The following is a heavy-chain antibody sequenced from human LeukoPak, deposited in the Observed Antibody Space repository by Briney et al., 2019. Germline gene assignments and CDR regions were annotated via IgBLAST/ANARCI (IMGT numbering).Heavy chain of an antibody. CDR2: ISWNSGIL. Sequence: GGSLRLSCAASGFTFDDYTMHWVRQAPGKGLEWVSSISWNSGILGYADSVKGRFTISRDNAKNYLYLQLNGLRPEDTALYYCAKENSYYYESGGPFDYWSQGTLVTVSS. D-gene: IGHD3-22*01. V-gene: IGHV3-9*01. J-gene: IGHJ4*02. CDR1: GFTFDDYT. CDR3: AKENSYYYESGGPFDY.